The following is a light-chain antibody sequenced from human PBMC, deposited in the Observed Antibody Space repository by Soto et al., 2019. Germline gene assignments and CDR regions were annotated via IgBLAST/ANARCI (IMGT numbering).Light chain of an antibody. Sequence: QSVLTQPASVSGSPGQSITISCTGTSSDVGNYKYVSWYQQHPGKAPKLMIYEVSNRPSGVSNRFSGSKSGNTASLTISGLQAEDETDYYCFSYTSRGTYVCGTGTKVTVL. J-gene: IGLJ1*01. V-gene: IGLV2-14*01. CDR2: EVS. CDR1: SSDVGNYKY. CDR3: FSYTSRGTYV.